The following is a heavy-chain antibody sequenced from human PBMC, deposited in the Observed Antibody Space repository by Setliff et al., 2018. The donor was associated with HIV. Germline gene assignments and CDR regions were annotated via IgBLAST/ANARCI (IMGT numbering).Heavy chain of an antibody. Sequence: ASVKVSCKASGYTFTSYHMHWVRQAPGQGLEWMGIMNPSGGSISYAQKFQGRVTMTSDTSTSTVYMELSSLRSEDTAVYYCARDGHYNLWSGYYPDTFDFWGQGTMVTVSS. CDR1: GYTFTSYH. V-gene: IGHV1-46*01. CDR2: MNPSGGSI. D-gene: IGHD3-3*01. CDR3: ARDGHYNLWSGYYPDTFDF. J-gene: IGHJ3*01.